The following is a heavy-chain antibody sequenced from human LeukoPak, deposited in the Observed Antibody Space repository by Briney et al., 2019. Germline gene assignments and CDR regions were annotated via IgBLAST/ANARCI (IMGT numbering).Heavy chain of an antibody. V-gene: IGHV3-30*02. Sequence: GGSLRLSCAASGFTFSSYGMHWVRQAPGKGLEWVAFIRYDGSNKYYADSVKGRFTISRDNSKNTLYPQMNSLRAEDTAVYYCAAQPISGVVNDYWGQGTLVTVSS. CDR2: IRYDGSNK. J-gene: IGHJ4*02. D-gene: IGHD3-3*01. CDR1: GFTFSSYG. CDR3: AAQPISGVVNDY.